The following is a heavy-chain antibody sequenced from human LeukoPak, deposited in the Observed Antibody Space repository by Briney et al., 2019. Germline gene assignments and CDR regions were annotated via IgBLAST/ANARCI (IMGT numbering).Heavy chain of an antibody. CDR2: IYYSGST. J-gene: IGHJ4*02. CDR1: GGSISSSSYY. D-gene: IGHD3-22*01. V-gene: IGHV4-39*01. CDR3: ARRTYYYDSSGYPHLAHFDY. Sequence: SGTLSLTCAVSGGSISSSSYYWGWIRQPPGKGLEWIGSIYYSGSTYYNPSLKSRVTISVDTSKNQFSLKLSSVTAADTAVYYCARRTYYYDSSGYPHLAHFDYWGQGTLVTVSS.